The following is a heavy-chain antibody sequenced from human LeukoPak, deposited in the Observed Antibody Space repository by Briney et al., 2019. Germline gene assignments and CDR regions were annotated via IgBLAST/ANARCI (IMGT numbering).Heavy chain of an antibody. CDR3: ARSTTVAGYY. CDR1: GGSISSGSYY. Sequence: SETLSLTCTVSGGSISSGSYYWSWNRQPAGKGLEWIGRIYTSGSTNYNPSLKSRVTISVDTSKNQFSLKLSSVTAADTAVYYCARSTTVAGYYWGQGTLVTVSS. D-gene: IGHD6-19*01. V-gene: IGHV4-61*02. J-gene: IGHJ4*02. CDR2: IYTSGST.